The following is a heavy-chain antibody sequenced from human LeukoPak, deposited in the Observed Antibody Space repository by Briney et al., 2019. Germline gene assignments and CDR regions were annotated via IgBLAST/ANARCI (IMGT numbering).Heavy chain of an antibody. CDR1: GYTFTSYG. CDR2: ISAYNGNT. Sequence: ASVKVSCKASGYTFTSYGIIWVRQAPGQGLEWMGWISAYNGNTNYAQKLQGRVAMTTDTSTSTAYMELRSLRSDDTAVYYCARTYSTEWFDPWGQGTLVTVSS. D-gene: IGHD6-13*01. V-gene: IGHV1-18*01. J-gene: IGHJ5*02. CDR3: ARTYSTEWFDP.